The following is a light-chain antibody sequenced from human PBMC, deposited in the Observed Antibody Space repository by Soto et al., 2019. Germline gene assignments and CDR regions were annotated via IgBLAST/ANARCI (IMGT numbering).Light chain of an antibody. CDR2: EVN. Sequence: QSALTQPPSASGSPGQSVTISCTGTSSDVGAYNYVSWYQQYPGKAPKLMIYEVNKRPSGVPDRFSGSKSGNTASLTVSGLQPEDEADYYCSASAGSFLVVGGGTKVTVL. J-gene: IGLJ2*01. CDR3: SASAGSFLV. CDR1: SSDVGAYNY. V-gene: IGLV2-8*01.